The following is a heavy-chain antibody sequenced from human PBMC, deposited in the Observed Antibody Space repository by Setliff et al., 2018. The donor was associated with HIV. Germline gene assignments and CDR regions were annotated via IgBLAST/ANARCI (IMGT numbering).Heavy chain of an antibody. J-gene: IGHJ3*02. D-gene: IGHD3-22*01. CDR3: ARGHFSDSAGYYLRAFDI. Sequence: SETLSLTCTVSGDSISSCISTHYCTWIRQPPGAGLEWIGYIFNSGTTNYNPSLKSRVTISVDTSKNQVSLKLTSMTAADTAIYYCARGHFSDSAGYYLRAFDIWGQGTMVTVSS. V-gene: IGHV4-61*05. CDR1: GDSISSCISTHY. CDR2: IFNSGTT.